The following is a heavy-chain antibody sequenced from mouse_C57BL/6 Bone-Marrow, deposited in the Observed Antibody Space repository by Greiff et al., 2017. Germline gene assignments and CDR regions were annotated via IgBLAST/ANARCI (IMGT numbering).Heavy chain of an antibody. Sequence: EVKLEESGGGLVQPGESLKLSCESNEYEFPSHDMSWVRKTPEKRLELVAAINSDGGSTYYPDTMERRFIISRDNTKKTLYLQMSSLRSEDTALYYCASYYYGSRNLFFAYWGQGTLVTVSA. CDR2: INSDGGST. CDR1: EYEFPSHD. V-gene: IGHV5-2*03. D-gene: IGHD1-1*01. CDR3: ASYYYGSRNLFFAY. J-gene: IGHJ3*01.